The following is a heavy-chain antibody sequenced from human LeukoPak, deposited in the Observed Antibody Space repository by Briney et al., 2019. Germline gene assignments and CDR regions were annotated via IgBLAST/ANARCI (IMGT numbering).Heavy chain of an antibody. D-gene: IGHD5-18*01. Sequence: SETLSLTCTVSGGSISSSSYYWGWIRQPPGKGLEWIGSIHYSGSTYYNPSLKSRVTISVDTSKNQFSLKLSSVTAADTAVYYCARGLGGYSYLFFDYWGQGTLVTVSS. J-gene: IGHJ4*02. CDR3: ARGLGGYSYLFFDY. V-gene: IGHV4-39*01. CDR2: IHYSGST. CDR1: GGSISSSSYY.